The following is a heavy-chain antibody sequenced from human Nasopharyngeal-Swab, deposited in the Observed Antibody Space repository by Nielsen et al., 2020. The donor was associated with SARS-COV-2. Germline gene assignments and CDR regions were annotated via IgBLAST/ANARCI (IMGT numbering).Heavy chain of an antibody. V-gene: IGHV3-30*14. CDR1: GFTFSSYA. J-gene: IGHJ4*02. CDR3: ARDGDYSGWELTDY. Sequence: GGSLRLSCAASGFTFSSYAMHWVRQAPGKGLEWVAVISYDGSNKYYADSVKGRFTISRDNSKNTLYLQMNNLRTEDTAVYYCARDGDYSGWELTDYWGQGTLVTVSS. D-gene: IGHD1-26*01. CDR2: ISYDGSNK.